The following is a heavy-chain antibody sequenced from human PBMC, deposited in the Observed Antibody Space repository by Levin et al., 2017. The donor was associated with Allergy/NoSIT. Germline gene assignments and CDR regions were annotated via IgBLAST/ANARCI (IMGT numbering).Heavy chain of an antibody. CDR3: ARWYSRSSDY. J-gene: IGHJ4*02. CDR1: GYTFTDCY. Sequence: GESLKISCKASGYTFTDCYVHWVRQAPGQGLEWMGRINPNSGATNYAQKFQGRVTMTRDTSISTAYMELSRLRSDDTAIYFCARWYSRSSDYWGQGTLVTVPS. D-gene: IGHD6-6*01. V-gene: IGHV1-2*06. CDR2: INPNSGAT.